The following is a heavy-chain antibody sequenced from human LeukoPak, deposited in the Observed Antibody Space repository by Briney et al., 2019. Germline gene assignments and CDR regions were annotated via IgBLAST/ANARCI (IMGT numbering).Heavy chain of an antibody. J-gene: IGHJ4*02. CDR1: GFTFSSYD. CDR3: AKGFGGSSGWFYFDY. Sequence: GGSLRLSCAASGFTFSSYDMHWVRQAAGKGLEWVSAIGTAGDTYYPGSVKGRFTISRENAKNSLYLQMNSLRAGDTAVYYCAKGFGGSSGWFYFDYWGQGTLVTVSS. CDR2: IGTAGDT. V-gene: IGHV3-13*04. D-gene: IGHD6-19*01.